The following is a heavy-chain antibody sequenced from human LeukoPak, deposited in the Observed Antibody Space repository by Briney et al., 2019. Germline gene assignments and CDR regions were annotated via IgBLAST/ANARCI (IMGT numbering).Heavy chain of an antibody. V-gene: IGHV3-23*01. D-gene: IGHD4/OR15-4a*01. CDR3: TKGTIELGV. Sequence: GGSLSFSLAASGLTFTAYAMSWVRQAPGRGLEWVSTISDRGDSTYYADSVKGRFTISRDNSKDTVFLQLNSLRVEDTALYYCTKGTIELGVWGQGTTVTVSS. CDR1: GLTFTAYA. CDR2: ISDRGDST. J-gene: IGHJ6*02.